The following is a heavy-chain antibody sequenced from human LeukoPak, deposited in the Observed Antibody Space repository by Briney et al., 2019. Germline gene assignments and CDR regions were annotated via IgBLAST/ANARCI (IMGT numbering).Heavy chain of an antibody. J-gene: IGHJ4*02. CDR2: IGGSGSET. V-gene: IGHV3-23*01. Sequence: GGSLRLSCSASGFTFSSYGMIWVRQPPGKGLEWVSGIGGSGSETSYADSVKGRFTISRDNSKNTLYLQMNSLGAEDTGVYCCASVGGWHTDFDYWGQGTLVTVSS. D-gene: IGHD1-26*01. CDR1: GFTFSSYG. CDR3: ASVGGWHTDFDY.